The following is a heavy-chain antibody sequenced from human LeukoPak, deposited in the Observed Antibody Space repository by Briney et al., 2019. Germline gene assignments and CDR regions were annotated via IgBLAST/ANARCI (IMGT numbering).Heavy chain of an antibody. D-gene: IGHD6-13*01. CDR1: GASISGSGYY. V-gene: IGHV4-61*05. Sequence: SETLSLTCAVSGASISGSGYYWGWIRQPPGKGLEWIGYIYYSGSTNYNPSLKSRVTISVDTSKNQFSLKLSSVTAADTAVYYCARARSGIAGFDPWGQGTLVTVSS. CDR3: ARARSGIAGFDP. CDR2: IYYSGST. J-gene: IGHJ5*02.